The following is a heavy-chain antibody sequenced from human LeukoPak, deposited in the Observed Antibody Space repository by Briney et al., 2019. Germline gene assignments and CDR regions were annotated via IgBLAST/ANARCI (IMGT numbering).Heavy chain of an antibody. CDR3: ARRAYYDTSGYYPASGYFDL. CDR1: GGSIFSYY. D-gene: IGHD3-22*01. CDR2: IYSNGIT. Sequence: PSETLSLTCTVSGGSIFSYYFNWIRQPPGKGLEWIGYIYSNGITSYNPSLRSRSTISIATSKNQFSLRLTSVTAAGTATYYCARRAYYDTSGYYPASGYFDLWGRGTLVTVSS. V-gene: IGHV4-59*08. J-gene: IGHJ2*01.